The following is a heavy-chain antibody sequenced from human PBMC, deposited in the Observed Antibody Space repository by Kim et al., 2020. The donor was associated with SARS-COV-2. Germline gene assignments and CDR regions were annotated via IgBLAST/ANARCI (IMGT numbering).Heavy chain of an antibody. D-gene: IGHD3-16*01. CDR1: GGSINSTTANYY. CDR2: IYYSGNT. Sequence: SETLSLTCTVSGGSINSTTANYYWGWIRQAPGKGLEWIGSIYYSGNTYYSPSPKSRLTISVDTPKNQFSLKLNSVTATDTAVYYCARHGGAWVTYCDFWGQGILVTVSS. CDR3: ARHGGAWVTYCDF. J-gene: IGHJ4*02. V-gene: IGHV4-39*01.